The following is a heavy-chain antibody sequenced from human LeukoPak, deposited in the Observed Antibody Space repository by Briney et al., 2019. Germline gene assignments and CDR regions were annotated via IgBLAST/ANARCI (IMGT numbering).Heavy chain of an antibody. CDR3: ARYYYDRSGYPYYLDY. CDR2: ISTSGSYT. J-gene: IGHJ4*02. Sequence: PGRSLRLSCAASGFTISNYNINWVRQAPGKGLEWVSVISTSGSYTYYADSVKGRFTISRDNSKNTVYLQMNSLRAEDTAVYYCARYYYDRSGYPYYLDYWGQGTMVTVSS. D-gene: IGHD3-22*01. V-gene: IGHV3-21*04. CDR1: GFTISNYN.